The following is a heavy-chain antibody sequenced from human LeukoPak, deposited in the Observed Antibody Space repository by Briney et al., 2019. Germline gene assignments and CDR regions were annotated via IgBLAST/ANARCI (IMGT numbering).Heavy chain of an antibody. Sequence: GASVTVSFKASGYTFSNYYIYWVRQAPGQGLEWMGVINPSGGPTNYAPQFQGRVTMTRDMSTSTVYMELSSLRSEDTAVYYCARDAEQRISSKGIYSYYYIDVWGKGTTVTVTS. CDR1: GYTFSNYY. CDR2: INPSGGPT. J-gene: IGHJ6*03. D-gene: IGHD6-13*01. V-gene: IGHV1-46*01. CDR3: ARDAEQRISSKGIYSYYYIDV.